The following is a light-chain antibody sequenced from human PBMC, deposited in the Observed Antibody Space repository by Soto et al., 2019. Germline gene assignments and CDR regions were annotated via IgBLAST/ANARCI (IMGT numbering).Light chain of an antibody. CDR3: CSYAGSSTYV. CDR2: EGS. CDR1: SSDVGGYNF. Sequence: QSALTQPASVSGSPGQSITISCTGTSSDVGGYNFVAWYQQYPGKAPKVMIYEGSKRPSGVSTRFSGSRSGNTASLTISGLQPEDEADYYCCSYAGSSTYVFGTGTKLTVL. J-gene: IGLJ1*01. V-gene: IGLV2-23*01.